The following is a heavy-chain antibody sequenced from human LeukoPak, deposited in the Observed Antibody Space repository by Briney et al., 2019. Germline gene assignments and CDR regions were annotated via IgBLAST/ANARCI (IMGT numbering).Heavy chain of an antibody. Sequence: GGSLRLSCAASGFTFSSYWMSWVRQAPGKGLEWVANIKQDGSEKYYVDSVKGRFTISRDNAKNSLYLQMNSLRAEDTAVYYCARDYNHGIYYYMDVWGKGTTVTVSS. CDR1: GFTFSSYW. D-gene: IGHD1-14*01. CDR3: ARDYNHGIYYYMDV. CDR2: IKQDGSEK. V-gene: IGHV3-7*01. J-gene: IGHJ6*03.